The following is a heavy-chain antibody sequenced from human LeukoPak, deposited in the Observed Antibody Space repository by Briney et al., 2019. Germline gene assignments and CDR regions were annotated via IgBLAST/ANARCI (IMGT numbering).Heavy chain of an antibody. V-gene: IGHV4-59*12. CDR3: ASSGGYYFDY. CDR2: IYYSGTT. CDR1: GGSMSSYS. D-gene: IGHD6-19*01. Sequence: SETLSLTCTVSGGSMSSYSWSWIRQPPGKGLEWIGYIYYSGTTNHHPSLKSRVTIPVDTSKNQFSLKLNSVTAADTAVYYCASSGGYYFDYWGQGTLVTVSS. J-gene: IGHJ4*02.